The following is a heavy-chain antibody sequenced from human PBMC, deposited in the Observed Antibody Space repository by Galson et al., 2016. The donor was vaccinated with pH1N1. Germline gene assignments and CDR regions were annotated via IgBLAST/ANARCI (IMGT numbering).Heavy chain of an antibody. J-gene: IGHJ5*02. CDR2: IIPIFGTT. CDR1: EYTFIGYY. Sequence: SVKVSCKAPEYTFIGYYIHWMRQAPGHGLAWMGRIIPIFGTTKYAQKFQGRVTITADESTDTAYVELNSLTSEDTAVYYCARATNYYDNWFDPWGQGTLVTVSS. D-gene: IGHD3-10*01. CDR3: ARATNYYDNWFDP. V-gene: IGHV1-69*13.